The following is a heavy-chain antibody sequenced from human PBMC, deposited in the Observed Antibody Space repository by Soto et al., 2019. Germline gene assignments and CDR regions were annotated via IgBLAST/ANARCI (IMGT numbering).Heavy chain of an antibody. CDR1: GYTFTGYY. CDR2: INPNSGGT. Sequence: ASVKVSCKTSGYTFTGYYMHWVRQAPGQGLEWMGWINPNSGGTNYAQKFQGWVTMTRDTSISTAYMELSRLRSDDTAVYYCARGAIVVVPAAPYWADYYGMDVWGQGTTVTVSS. D-gene: IGHD2-2*01. J-gene: IGHJ6*02. CDR3: ARGAIVVVPAAPYWADYYGMDV. V-gene: IGHV1-2*04.